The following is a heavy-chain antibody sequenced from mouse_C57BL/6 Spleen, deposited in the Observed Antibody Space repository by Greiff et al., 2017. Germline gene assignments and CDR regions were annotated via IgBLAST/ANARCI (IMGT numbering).Heavy chain of an antibody. Sequence: VKLQQSGPGLVQPSQCLSITCTVSGFSLTSYGVHWVRQSPGKGLEWLGVIWSGGSTDYNAAFISRLSISKDNAKSQVFFKMNSLQADDTAIYYCARENYGSSFLYFDYWGQGTTLTVSS. J-gene: IGHJ2*01. D-gene: IGHD1-1*01. CDR3: ARENYGSSFLYFDY. CDR1: GFSLTSYG. V-gene: IGHV2-2*01. CDR2: IWSGGST.